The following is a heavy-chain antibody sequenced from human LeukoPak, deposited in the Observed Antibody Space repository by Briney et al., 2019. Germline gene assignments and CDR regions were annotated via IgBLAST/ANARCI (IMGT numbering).Heavy chain of an antibody. Sequence: GGSLRLSCAASGFTFSSYSMNWVRQAPGKGLEWVSSISSSSSYIYYADSVRGRFTISRDNAKNSLYLQMNSLRAEDTAVYYCARDSGSYHLDYWGQGTLVTVSS. CDR3: ARDSGSYHLDY. CDR1: GFTFSSYS. CDR2: ISSSSSYI. V-gene: IGHV3-21*01. J-gene: IGHJ4*02. D-gene: IGHD1-26*01.